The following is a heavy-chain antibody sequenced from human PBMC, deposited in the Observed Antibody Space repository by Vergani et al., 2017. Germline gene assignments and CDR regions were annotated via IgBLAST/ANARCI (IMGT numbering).Heavy chain of an antibody. J-gene: IGHJ4*02. Sequence: QVQLVESGGGVVQPGTSLRLSCVVSGFALNRHAMYWVRLAPGKGLELVVGISFDGTNEYYPDLVKGRFTISRDIAKNTLDLQVRSLRLEDTGVYHCVRDRGLCAGGRCYTEAWDYWGQGTPVTVSS. D-gene: IGHD2-2*02. CDR3: VRDRGLCAGGRCYTEAWDY. CDR1: GFALNRHA. CDR2: ISFDGTNE. V-gene: IGHV3-30-3*01.